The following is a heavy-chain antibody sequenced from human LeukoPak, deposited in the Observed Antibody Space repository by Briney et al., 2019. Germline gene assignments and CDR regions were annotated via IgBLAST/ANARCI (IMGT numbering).Heavy chain of an antibody. CDR2: ISSNGGST. V-gene: IGHV3-64*01. CDR1: GFTFSSYA. Sequence: GGALRLSCAASGFTFSSYAMHWVRQAPGKGVEYVSAISSNGGSTYYANSVKGRFTISRDNSKNTLYLQMGSLRAEDMTVYYCARALHADPYGYIDYWGQGTLVTVSS. D-gene: IGHD3-10*01. CDR3: ARALHADPYGYIDY. J-gene: IGHJ4*02.